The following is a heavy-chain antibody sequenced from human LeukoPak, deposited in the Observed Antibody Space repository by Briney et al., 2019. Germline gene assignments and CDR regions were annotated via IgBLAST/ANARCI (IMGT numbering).Heavy chain of an antibody. Sequence: SVKVSCKASGGTFSSYAISWVRQAPGQGLEWMGGIIPIFGTANYAQKFQGRATITTDESTSTAYMELSSLRSEDTAVYYCARALGSGSNFGDLDYWGQGTLVTVSS. CDR2: IIPIFGTA. CDR3: ARALGSGSNFGDLDY. J-gene: IGHJ4*02. CDR1: GGTFSSYA. V-gene: IGHV1-69*05. D-gene: IGHD3-3*02.